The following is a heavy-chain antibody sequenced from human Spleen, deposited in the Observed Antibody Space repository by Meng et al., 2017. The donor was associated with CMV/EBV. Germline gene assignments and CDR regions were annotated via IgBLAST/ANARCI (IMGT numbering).Heavy chain of an antibody. CDR3: ARGDGKWEPPDGFDI. CDR1: GFSVSINY. CDR2: IYSGGRT. V-gene: IGHV3-53*01. Sequence: GESLKISCAASGFSVSINYISWVRQAPGKGLEWVSIIYSGGRTYYADFVKGRFAISRDNSMNTLYLQMNSLRAEDTAVYYCARGDGKWEPPDGFDIWGQGTMVTVSS. D-gene: IGHD1-26*01. J-gene: IGHJ3*02.